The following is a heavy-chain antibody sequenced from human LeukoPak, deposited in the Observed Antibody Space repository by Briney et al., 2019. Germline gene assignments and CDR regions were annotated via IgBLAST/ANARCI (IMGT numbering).Heavy chain of an antibody. CDR3: SSSDYVYYFDD. D-gene: IGHD4/OR15-4a*01. CDR2: IYYSGST. J-gene: IGHJ4*02. V-gene: IGHV4-39*01. CDR1: GGSIDSSSYY. Sequence: ETLSPSYTVSGGSIDSSSYYWGWIRQPPGKGLEWIGSIYYSGSTYYNPHLKSRVTISVDTSKNQFSLKLSSVTAADTAVYYCSSSDYVYYFDDWGQGTMLTVSS.